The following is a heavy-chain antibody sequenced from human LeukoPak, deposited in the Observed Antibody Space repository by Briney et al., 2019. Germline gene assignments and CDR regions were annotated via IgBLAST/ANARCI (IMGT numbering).Heavy chain of an antibody. CDR1: GFTFRNYA. J-gene: IGHJ4*02. D-gene: IGHD6-6*01. Sequence: GGSLRLSCTASGFTFRNYAMSWVRQAPGKGLEWISAIAGGGDDTYYADSVKGRFSISRDNSKDTLYLQMNSLRVDDTAVYYCAKGCSSSRPYYFDYWGQGALVTVSS. V-gene: IGHV3-23*01. CDR3: AKGCSSSRPYYFDY. CDR2: IAGGGDDT.